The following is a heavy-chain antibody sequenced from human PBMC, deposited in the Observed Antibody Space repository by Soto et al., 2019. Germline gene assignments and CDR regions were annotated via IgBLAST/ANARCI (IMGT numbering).Heavy chain of an antibody. D-gene: IGHD7-27*01. CDR1: GFTFSTYV. CDR3: AREGNWDYYYGMDV. V-gene: IGHV3-30-3*01. CDR2: ISYDGSNE. Sequence: QVQLVESGGGVVQPGRSLRLSCAASGFTFSTYVMHWVLQAPGKGLEWVAIISYDGSNEHYADSVKGRVTIAKDNSKNTLYLQINSLGAEDPAVYYCAREGNWDYYYGMDVWGRGTTVTVSS. J-gene: IGHJ6*02.